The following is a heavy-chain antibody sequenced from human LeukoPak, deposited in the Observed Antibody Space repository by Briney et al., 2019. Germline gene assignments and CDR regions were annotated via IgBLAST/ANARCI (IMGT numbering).Heavy chain of an antibody. V-gene: IGHV4-39*07. Sequence: SETLSLTCTVSGGSISSSSYYWGWIRQPPGKGLEWIGSIYYSGSTYYNPSLKSRVTISVDTSKNQFSLKLGSVTAADTAVYYCARGWGDGYYYDSSGPQFDPWGQGTLVTVSS. D-gene: IGHD3-22*01. CDR2: IYYSGST. J-gene: IGHJ5*02. CDR3: ARGWGDGYYYDSSGPQFDP. CDR1: GGSISSSSYY.